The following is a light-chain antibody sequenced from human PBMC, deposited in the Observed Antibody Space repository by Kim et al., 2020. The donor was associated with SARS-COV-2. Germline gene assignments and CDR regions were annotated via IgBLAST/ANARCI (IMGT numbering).Light chain of an antibody. CDR1: QNINSNY. CDR3: QHYSTSRLT. J-gene: IGKJ4*01. V-gene: IGKV3-20*01. CDR2: GAS. Sequence: EIVLTQSPGTLSLSPGERATLSCRASQNINSNYLAWYQQKPGQAPRPLIYGASSRAPGIPDSFSGSGSGTDFTLTISRLEPEDFAVYYCQHYSTSRLTFGGGTKVDIK.